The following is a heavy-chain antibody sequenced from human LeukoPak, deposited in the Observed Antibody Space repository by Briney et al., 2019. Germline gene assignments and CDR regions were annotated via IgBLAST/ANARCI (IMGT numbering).Heavy chain of an antibody. D-gene: IGHD2-2*01. J-gene: IGHJ4*02. CDR3: ARERYCSSTSCSIPYFDY. Sequence: GASVKLSCKASGATFSSYAISWVRQATGQRLEWTGGIIPIFGTANYAQKFQGRVTITTDESTSTAYMELSSLRSEDTAVYYCARERYCSSTSCSIPYFDYWGQGTLVTVSS. CDR1: GATFSSYA. CDR2: IIPIFGTA. V-gene: IGHV1-69*05.